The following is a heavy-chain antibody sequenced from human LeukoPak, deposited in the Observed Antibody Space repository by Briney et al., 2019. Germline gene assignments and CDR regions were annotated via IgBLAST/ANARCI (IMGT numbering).Heavy chain of an antibody. CDR3: ARTRPYYYDSSGYPNHDAFDI. D-gene: IGHD3-22*01. V-gene: IGHV4-30-4*01. CDR2: INHSGST. Sequence: SQTLSLTCTVSGGSISSGDYYWSWIRQPPGKGLEWIGEINHSGSTNYNPSLKSRVTISVDTSKNQFSLKLSSVTAADTAVYYCARTRPYYYDSSGYPNHDAFDIWGQGTMVTVSS. J-gene: IGHJ3*02. CDR1: GGSISSGDYY.